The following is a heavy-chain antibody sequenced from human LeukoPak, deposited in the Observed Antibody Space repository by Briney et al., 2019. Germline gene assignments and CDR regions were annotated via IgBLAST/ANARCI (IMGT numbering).Heavy chain of an antibody. CDR3: ARHLYYSASAFWYIDL. CDR1: GDSITSSDHY. V-gene: IGHV4-39*01. CDR2: VSHSGNT. Sequence: PPETLSLTCTLSGDSITSSDHYWVWIRQYPGKRLEWIGSVSHSGNTYYKSSLKSRVTVSLDTSKNEFSLILTSVTAADTAEYYCARHLYYSASAFWYIDLWGRGTLVIVSP. J-gene: IGHJ2*01. D-gene: IGHD3-10*01.